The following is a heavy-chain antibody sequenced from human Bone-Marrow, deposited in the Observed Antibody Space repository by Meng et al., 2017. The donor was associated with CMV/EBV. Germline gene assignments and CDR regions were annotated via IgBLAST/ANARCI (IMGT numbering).Heavy chain of an antibody. D-gene: IGHD3-3*01. V-gene: IGHV1-69*10. Sequence: SVKVSCKASGGTFSSYAISWVRQAPGQGLEWMGGIIPILGIANYAQKFQGRVTMTRNISISTAYMELSSLRSEDTAVYYCAIPAGDFWSGQGSPDAFDIWGQGTMVTVSS. CDR1: GGTFSSYA. CDR2: IIPILGIA. CDR3: AIPAGDFWSGQGSPDAFDI. J-gene: IGHJ3*02.